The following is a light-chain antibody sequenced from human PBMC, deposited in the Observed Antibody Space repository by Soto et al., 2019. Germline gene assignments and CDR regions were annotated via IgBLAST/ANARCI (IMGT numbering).Light chain of an antibody. J-gene: IGKJ5*01. V-gene: IGKV1-5*01. CDR3: QQLNSYPIT. Sequence: DIQMTQSPSTLSASVGDRVTITCRASQTISSWLAWYQQKPGKAPKLLVYAASTLQSGVPSRFSGSGSATDFTLTISSLQPEDFATYYCQQLNSYPITFGQGTRLEIK. CDR2: AAS. CDR1: QTISSW.